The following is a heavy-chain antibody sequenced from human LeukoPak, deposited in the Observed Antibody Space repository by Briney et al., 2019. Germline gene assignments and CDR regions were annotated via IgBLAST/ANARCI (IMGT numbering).Heavy chain of an antibody. CDR1: GYTFTTHH. J-gene: IGHJ4*02. V-gene: IGHV1-46*01. CDR3: ARGYYYDSSGGPSEY. CDR2: INTSGGST. D-gene: IGHD3-22*01. Sequence: ASAKVSCKASGYTFTTHHVHWVRQAPGQGPEWMGIINTSGGSTSYAQKFQGRVTMTRDTSTSTVYMELSSLRSEDTAVYYCARGYYYDSSGGPSEYWGQGTLVTVSS.